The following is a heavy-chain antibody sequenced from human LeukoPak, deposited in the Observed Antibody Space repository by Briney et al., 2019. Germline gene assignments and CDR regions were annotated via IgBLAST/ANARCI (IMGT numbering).Heavy chain of an antibody. V-gene: IGHV1-2*02. D-gene: IGHD3-22*01. CDR1: GYTFTGYY. Sequence: GASVKVSCKASGYTFTGYYMHWVRQAPGQGLEWMGWINPNSGGTNYAQKFQGRVTMTRDTSISTAYMEPSRLRSDDTAVYYCARALNSGYNFDYWGQGTLVTVSS. CDR3: ARALNSGYNFDY. J-gene: IGHJ4*02. CDR2: INPNSGGT.